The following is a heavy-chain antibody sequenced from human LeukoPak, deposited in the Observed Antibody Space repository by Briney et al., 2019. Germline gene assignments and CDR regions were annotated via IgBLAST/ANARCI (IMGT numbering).Heavy chain of an antibody. D-gene: IGHD3-3*01. Sequence: PSETLSLTCTVSGGSISSYYWSWIRQPPGKGLEWIGYIYYSGSTNYNPSLKSRVTISVDTSKNQFSLKLSSVTAADTAVYYCARGNYDFWSGHYNWFDPWGQGTLVTVSS. CDR2: IYYSGST. CDR3: ARGNYDFWSGHYNWFDP. CDR1: GGSISSYY. J-gene: IGHJ5*02. V-gene: IGHV4-59*01.